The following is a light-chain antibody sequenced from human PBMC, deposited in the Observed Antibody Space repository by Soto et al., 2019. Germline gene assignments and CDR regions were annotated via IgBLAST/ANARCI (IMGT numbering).Light chain of an antibody. V-gene: IGLV1-47*01. CDR3: AAWDDSLSVYV. Sequence: QSVLTQPPSASGTPGQRVTLSCSGSSSNIGSNYVYWYQQLPGTAPKLLIYRNNQRPSGVPDRLSGSKSGTSASLAISGLRSEDEADYYCAAWDDSLSVYVFGAGTKVTVL. J-gene: IGLJ1*01. CDR2: RNN. CDR1: SSNIGSNY.